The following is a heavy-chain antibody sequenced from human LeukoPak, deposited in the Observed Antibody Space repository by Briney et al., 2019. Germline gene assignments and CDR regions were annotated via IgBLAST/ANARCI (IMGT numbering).Heavy chain of an antibody. V-gene: IGHV3-9*03. CDR2: ISWNSGSI. J-gene: IGHJ1*01. Sequence: PGGSLRLSCAASGFTFDEYAMPWVRQAPGKGLEWVSGISWNSGSIGYADSVKGRFTISRDNAKNSLYLQMNSLRAEDMALYYCAKGLHYYDSSGYYYSEYFQHWGQGTLVTVSS. CDR1: GFTFDEYA. CDR3: AKGLHYYDSSGYYYSEYFQH. D-gene: IGHD3-22*01.